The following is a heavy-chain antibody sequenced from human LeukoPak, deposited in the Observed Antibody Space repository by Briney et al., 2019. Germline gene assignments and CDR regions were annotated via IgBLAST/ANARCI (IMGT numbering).Heavy chain of an antibody. CDR1: GGSFSGYY. CDR2: INHSGST. CDR3: ARQYPVLLWFGELDAPGWFDP. D-gene: IGHD3-10*01. V-gene: IGHV4-34*01. J-gene: IGHJ5*02. Sequence: PSETLSLTCAVYGGSFSGYYWSWIRQPPGKGLEWIGEINHSGSTNYNPSLKSRVTISVDTSKNQFSLKLSSVTAADTAVYYCARQYPVLLWFGELDAPGWFDPWGQGTLVTVSS.